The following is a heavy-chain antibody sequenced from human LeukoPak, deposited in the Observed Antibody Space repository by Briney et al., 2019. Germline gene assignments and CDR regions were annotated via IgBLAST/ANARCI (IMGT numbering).Heavy chain of an antibody. CDR2: IWYDGSNK. D-gene: IGHD5/OR15-5a*01. J-gene: IGHJ4*02. V-gene: IGHV3-33*08. Sequence: GGSLRLSCAASGFTFSSYGMHWVRQAPGKGLEWVAVIWYDGSNKYYADSVKGRFTISRDNSKNTLYLQMNSLRAEDTAVYYCARGRSRHYYLDYWGQGTLVTVSS. CDR1: GFTFSSYG. CDR3: ARGRSRHYYLDY.